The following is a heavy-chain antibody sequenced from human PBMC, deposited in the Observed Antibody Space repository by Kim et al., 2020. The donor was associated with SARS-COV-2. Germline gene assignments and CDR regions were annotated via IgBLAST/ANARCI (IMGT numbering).Heavy chain of an antibody. CDR1: GFTFSTYG. Sequence: GGSLRLSCVASGFTFSTYGMNWVRQAPGKGPEWVANIKEDGSGKYYVDSVKGRITISSDNSQISLYLKRNSLSAEETAVYYCTRRGYWGAGTLGTVS. CDR3: TRRGY. D-gene: IGHD3-10*01. CDR2: IKEDGSGK. J-gene: IGHJ4*02. V-gene: IGHV3-7*01.